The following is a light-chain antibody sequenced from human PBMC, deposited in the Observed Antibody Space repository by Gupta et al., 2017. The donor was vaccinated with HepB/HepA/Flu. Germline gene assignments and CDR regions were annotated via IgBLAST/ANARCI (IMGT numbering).Light chain of an antibody. V-gene: IGLV2-8*01. Sequence: SALPPPPTASGPPGPSVTISSTGTTSDVGGYDYVSWYQQHPGQAPKLMIYEVSKRPSGVPDRFSGSKSGNTASLTLXGXQAEDEXDYYCSSWAGTISISVFGTGTKVTVL. CDR3: SSWAGTISISV. J-gene: IGLJ1*01. CDR1: TSDVGGYDY. CDR2: EVS.